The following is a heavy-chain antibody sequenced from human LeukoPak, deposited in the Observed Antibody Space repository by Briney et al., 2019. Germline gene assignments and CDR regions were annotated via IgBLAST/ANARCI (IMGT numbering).Heavy chain of an antibody. D-gene: IGHD3-22*01. CDR2: IGGLGIGT. CDR1: GFTFSTYA. Sequence: GGSLSLSCAASGFTFSTYAMSWVRQAPGRGREWVSSIGGLGIGTYYADSVRGRFTISRDNTKNTLSLQMNSLRAEDTAVYDCAKGGEYYYDSSGYYWGQGTLVTVSS. CDR3: AKGGEYYYDSSGYY. J-gene: IGHJ4*02. V-gene: IGHV3-23*01.